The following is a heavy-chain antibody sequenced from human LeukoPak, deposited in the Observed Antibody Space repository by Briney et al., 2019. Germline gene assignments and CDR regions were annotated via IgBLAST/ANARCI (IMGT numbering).Heavy chain of an antibody. D-gene: IGHD6-19*01. CDR3: ARHRSGSSWFAP. CDR2: IFDSGST. Sequence: SETLSLTCTVSGGSISSYYWSWIRQPPWKGLEWIGYIFDSGSTNYNPSLKSRVTISVDTSKSQFSLRLSSVTAADTAVYYCARHRSGSSWFAPWGQGTLVTVSS. V-gene: IGHV4-59*08. CDR1: GGSISSYY. J-gene: IGHJ5*02.